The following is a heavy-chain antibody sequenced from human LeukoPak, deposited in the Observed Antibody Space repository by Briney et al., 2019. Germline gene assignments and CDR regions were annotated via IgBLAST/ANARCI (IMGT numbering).Heavy chain of an antibody. CDR2: ISGSDGST. CDR3: AKSGYSSGWFRAFDI. V-gene: IGHV3-23*01. D-gene: IGHD6-19*01. CDR1: GFIFNYYA. Sequence: GGSLRLSCATSGFIFNYYAMSWVRQAPGKGLEWVSGISGSDGSTCYADSVKGRFSISRDNSKKTLFLQMNSLRAEDTAVYCCAKSGYSSGWFRAFDIWGQGTLVTVSS. J-gene: IGHJ3*02.